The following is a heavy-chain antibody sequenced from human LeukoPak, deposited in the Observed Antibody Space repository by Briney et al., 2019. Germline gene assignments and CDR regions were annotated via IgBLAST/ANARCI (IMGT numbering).Heavy chain of an antibody. CDR1: RFTFSNYG. D-gene: IGHD3-9*01. Sequence: PGGSLRLSCAASRFTFSNYGMNWVRQAPGKGLEWVSSISSSSTYIYYADSVKGRFTISRDNAKNSLYLQMNSLRAEDTAVYYCARDAKGVLRYFDWLPSVTTGYYYYMDVWGKGTTVTISS. CDR2: ISSSSTYI. CDR3: ARDAKGVLRYFDWLPSVTTGYYYYMDV. V-gene: IGHV3-21*01. J-gene: IGHJ6*03.